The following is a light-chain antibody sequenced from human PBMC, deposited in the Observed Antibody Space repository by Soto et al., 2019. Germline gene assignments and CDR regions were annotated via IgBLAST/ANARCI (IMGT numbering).Light chain of an antibody. J-gene: IGKJ5*01. Sequence: EIVLTLSPGTLSLSPGERGTLSCRASQSVSSSYLAWYQQKPGQAPRLLIYGASSRATGIPDRFSGSGSGTDFTLTISRLEPEHFAVYYCQQYGNSPITFGQGTRLEIK. V-gene: IGKV3-20*01. CDR1: QSVSSSY. CDR2: GAS. CDR3: QQYGNSPIT.